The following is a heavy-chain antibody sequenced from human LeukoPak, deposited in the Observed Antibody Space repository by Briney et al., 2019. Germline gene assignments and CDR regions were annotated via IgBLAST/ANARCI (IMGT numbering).Heavy chain of an antibody. CDR3: ARERTLTSCYDY. V-gene: IGHV1-2*02. D-gene: IGHD2-15*01. CDR2: INPNSGGT. CDR1: GYTLTGYY. J-gene: IGHJ4*02. Sequence: ASVKVSCKASGYTLTGYYMHWVRQAPGQGLEWMGWINPNSGGTNYAQKFQGRVTMTRDTSISTAYMELSRLRSDDTAVYYCARERTLTSCYDYWGQGTLVTVSS.